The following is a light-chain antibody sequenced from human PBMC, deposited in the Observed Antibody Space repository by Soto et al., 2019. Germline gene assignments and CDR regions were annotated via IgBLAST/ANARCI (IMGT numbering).Light chain of an antibody. CDR1: SSDVGGYNY. CDR2: DVS. V-gene: IGLV2-11*01. J-gene: IGLJ1*01. Sequence: QSVLTQPRSVSGSPGQSVTFSCTGTSSDVGGYNYVSWYQQHPGKAPKLMIYDVSKRPSEVPDRFSGSKSGNTASLTISGLQAEDEADYYCCSYAGSYVFGTGTKVTVL. CDR3: CSYAGSYV.